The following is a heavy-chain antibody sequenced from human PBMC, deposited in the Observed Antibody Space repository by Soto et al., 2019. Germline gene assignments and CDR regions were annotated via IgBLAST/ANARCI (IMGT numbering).Heavy chain of an antibody. J-gene: IGHJ1*01. CDR1: GFTLSDHY. CDR3: AKVNIAAAGTYFQH. D-gene: IGHD6-13*01. Sequence: PGGSLRLSCAASGFTLSDHYMDWVRQAPGKGLEWVAVISYDGSNKYYADSVKGRFTISRDNSKNTLYLQMNSLRAEDTAVYYCAKVNIAAAGTYFQHRGQGTLVTVSS. CDR2: ISYDGSNK. V-gene: IGHV3-30*18.